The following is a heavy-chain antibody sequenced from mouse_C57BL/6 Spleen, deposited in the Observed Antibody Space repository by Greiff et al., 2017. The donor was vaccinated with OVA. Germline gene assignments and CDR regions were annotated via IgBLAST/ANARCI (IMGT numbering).Heavy chain of an antibody. CDR2: ISYDGSN. CDR3: ARVQGGFDY. CDR1: GYSITSGYY. Sequence: EVKLEESGPGLAKPSQSLSLTCSVTGYSITSGYYWNWIRQFPGNKLEWMGYISYDGSNNYNPSLKNRISITRDTSKNQFFLKLNSVTTEDTATYYCARVQGGFDYWGQGTTLTVSS. J-gene: IGHJ2*01. V-gene: IGHV3-6*01.